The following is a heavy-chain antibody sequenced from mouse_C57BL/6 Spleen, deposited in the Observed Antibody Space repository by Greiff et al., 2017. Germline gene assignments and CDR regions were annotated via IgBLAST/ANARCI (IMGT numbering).Heavy chain of an antibody. Sequence: EVKLVESGGGLVKPGGSLKLSCAASGFTFSDYGMHWVRQAPEKGLEWVAYISSGSSTIYYADPVKGRFTISRDNAKNTLVLQMTRLRSEDTAMYDWGRGGYGNKYGDLDVWGTGTTVTVSS. CDR1: GFTFSDYG. V-gene: IGHV5-17*01. CDR2: ISSGSSTI. D-gene: IGHD2-1*01. J-gene: IGHJ1*03. CDR3: GRGGYGNKYGDLDV.